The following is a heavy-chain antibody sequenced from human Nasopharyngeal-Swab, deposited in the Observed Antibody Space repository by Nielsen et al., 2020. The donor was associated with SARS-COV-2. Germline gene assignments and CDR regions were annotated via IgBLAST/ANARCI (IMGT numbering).Heavy chain of an antibody. V-gene: IGHV1-46*01. CDR3: VRELHGGCFDY. J-gene: IGHJ4*02. Sequence: ASVKVSCKASGYIFSTYYIHWVRQAPGQGLEWLGVSNPTGDTTYAQKFRGRVTITRDTSASTVYMDLSSLGSEDTAVYYCVRELHGGCFDYWGQGTLITVSS. CDR1: GYIFSTYY. D-gene: IGHD3-10*01. CDR2: SNPTGDT.